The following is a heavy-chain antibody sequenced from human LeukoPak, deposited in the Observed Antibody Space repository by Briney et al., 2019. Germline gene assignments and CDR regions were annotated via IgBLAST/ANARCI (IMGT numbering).Heavy chain of an antibody. V-gene: IGHV3-30*02. D-gene: IGHD4-17*01. CDR3: AKNRRASGDYAGAFGY. CDR1: GFTFSSYG. Sequence: GGSLRLSYAAYGFTFSSYGIHWVRQAPGKGLEWVAFIGYDRNSKHYADSVKGRFTISGDNSKNTPYLQMDSLRTEDTAVYYCAKNRRASGDYAGAFGYWGQGTLVTVSS. CDR2: IGYDRNSK. J-gene: IGHJ4*02.